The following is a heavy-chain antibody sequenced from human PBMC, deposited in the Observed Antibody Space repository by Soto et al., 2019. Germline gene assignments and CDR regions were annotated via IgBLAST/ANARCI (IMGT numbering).Heavy chain of an antibody. CDR2: MNPNSGNT. CDR1: GYTFTSYD. D-gene: IGHD3-16*02. V-gene: IGHV1-8*01. J-gene: IGHJ6*02. Sequence: ASVKVSCKASGYTFTSYDINWVRQATGQGLEWMGWMNPNSGNTGYAQKFQGRVTMTRNTSISTAYMDLSNLRYEDTAVYFCARPLQYYDYVWGSYRSVSYGMDVWGQGTTVTVSS. CDR3: ARPLQYYDYVWGSYRSVSYGMDV.